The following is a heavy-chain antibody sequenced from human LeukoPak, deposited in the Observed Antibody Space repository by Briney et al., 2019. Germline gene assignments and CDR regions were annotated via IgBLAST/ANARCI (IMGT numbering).Heavy chain of an antibody. CDR3: ARMTYDPHGVDV. V-gene: IGHV4-4*07. Sequence: SETLSLTCTVSGGSINNYYWSWIRQPAGKELEWIGRIYSSGGTNYNPSLRSRVTISVDKSKNQFSLKLSSVTAADTAVYYCARMTYDPHGVDVWGKGTTVTVSS. J-gene: IGHJ6*04. D-gene: IGHD5-12*01. CDR2: IYSSGGT. CDR1: GGSINNYY.